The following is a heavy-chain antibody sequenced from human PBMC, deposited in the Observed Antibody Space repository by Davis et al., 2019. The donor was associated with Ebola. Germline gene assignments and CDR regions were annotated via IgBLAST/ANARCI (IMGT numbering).Heavy chain of an antibody. J-gene: IGHJ4*02. CDR3: ARVGGGGDWYFDY. D-gene: IGHD2-21*02. CDR2: INHSGST. Sequence: SETLSLTCAVYGGSFSGYYWSWIRQPPGKGLEWIGEINHSGSTNYNPSLKSRVTISVDTSKNQFSLKLSSVTAADTAVYYCARVGGGGDWYFDYWGQGTLVTVSS. V-gene: IGHV4-34*01. CDR1: GGSFSGYY.